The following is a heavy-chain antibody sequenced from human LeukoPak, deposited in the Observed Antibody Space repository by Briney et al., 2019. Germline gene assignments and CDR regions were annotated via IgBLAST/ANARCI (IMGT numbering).Heavy chain of an antibody. CDR1: EYSFINYW. Sequence: GASLKISCRGSEYSFINYWIGWVRQMPGKGLEWMAIIYPGDSDTRYDPSFKGQVTISADKSINTAYLQWSSLKASDTAMYYCARLPYCGGDCYPNWFDPWGQGTLVTVSS. J-gene: IGHJ5*02. V-gene: IGHV5-51*01. D-gene: IGHD2-21*02. CDR3: ARLPYCGGDCYPNWFDP. CDR2: IYPGDSDT.